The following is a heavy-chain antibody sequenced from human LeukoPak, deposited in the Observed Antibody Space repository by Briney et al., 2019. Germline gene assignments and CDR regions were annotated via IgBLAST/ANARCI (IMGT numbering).Heavy chain of an antibody. Sequence: SVKVSCKASGGTFSSYAISWVRQAPGQGLEWMGGIIPIFGTANYAQKFQGRVTITADESTSTAYMELSSLRSEDTAVYYCARGLYDFWSGRNWFDPWGQGTLSPSPQ. J-gene: IGHJ5*02. CDR3: ARGLYDFWSGRNWFDP. CDR2: IIPIFGTA. V-gene: IGHV1-69*01. D-gene: IGHD3-3*01. CDR1: GGTFSSYA.